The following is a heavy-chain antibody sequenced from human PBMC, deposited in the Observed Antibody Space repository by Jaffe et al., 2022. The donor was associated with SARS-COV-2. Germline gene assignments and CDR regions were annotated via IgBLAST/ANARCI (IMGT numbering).Heavy chain of an antibody. CDR1: GFTFSSYA. CDR2: INGGGGAT. D-gene: IGHD3-22*01. V-gene: IGHV3-23*01. J-gene: IGHJ4*02. Sequence: EVQLLESGGGLVQPGGSLRLSCAASGFTFSSYAMGWVRQAPGKGLEWVAAINGGGGATYYADSVKGRFTISRDNSKNTLYMQMSSLRAEDTAVYHCAKDKSFRPRGPDYDSSGYSHWGQGTLVTVSS. CDR3: AKDKSFRPRGPDYDSSGYSH.